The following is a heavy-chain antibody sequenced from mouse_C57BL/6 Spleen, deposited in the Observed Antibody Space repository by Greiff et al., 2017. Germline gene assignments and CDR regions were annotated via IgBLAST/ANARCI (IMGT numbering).Heavy chain of an antibody. CDR1: GYTFTSYW. D-gene: IGHD1-1*01. CDR3: ARRTTVVAAPSY. CDR2: IYPGSGST. V-gene: IGHV1-55*01. J-gene: IGHJ2*01. Sequence: QVQLQQSGAELVKPGASVKMSCKASGYTFTSYWITWVKQRPGQGLEWIGDIYPGSGSTNYNEKFKSKATLTVDTSSSTAYMQLSSLTSEDSAVYYCARRTTVVAAPSYWGQGTTLTVSS.